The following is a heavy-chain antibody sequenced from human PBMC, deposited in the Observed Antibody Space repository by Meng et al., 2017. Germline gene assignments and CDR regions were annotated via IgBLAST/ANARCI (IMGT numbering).Heavy chain of an antibody. CDR1: GGSFRGYY. CDR3: ARVLDPVLVEFDY. Sequence: QVTLQQWGEGCGSPPETLSLACAVYGGSFRGYYWSWIRQPPGKGLEWIGEINHSGSTNYNPSLKSRVTISVDTSKNQFSLKLSSVTAADTAVYYCARVLDPVLVEFDYWGQGTLVTVSS. CDR2: INHSGST. J-gene: IGHJ4*02. D-gene: IGHD3/OR15-3a*01. V-gene: IGHV4-34*01.